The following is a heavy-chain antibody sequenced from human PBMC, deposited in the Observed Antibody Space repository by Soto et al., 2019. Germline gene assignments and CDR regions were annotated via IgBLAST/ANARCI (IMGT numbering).Heavy chain of an antibody. V-gene: IGHV3-23*01. CDR2: ISGSGGST. Sequence: PGGSPRLSCVASVLPVSNNYMTWVRQAPGKGLEWVSAISGSGGSTYYADSVKGRFTISGDNSKNTLYLQMNSLRAEDTAVYYCAKEWNGWASYWGANFDYWGQGTLVTVSS. D-gene: IGHD6-19*01. J-gene: IGHJ4*02. CDR1: VLPVSNNY. CDR3: AKEWNGWASYWGANFDY.